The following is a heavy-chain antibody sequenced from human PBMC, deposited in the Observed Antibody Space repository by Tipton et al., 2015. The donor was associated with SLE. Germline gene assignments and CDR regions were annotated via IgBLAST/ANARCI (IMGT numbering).Heavy chain of an antibody. CDR2: INHSGST. CDR3: ANYDILTGYLDY. D-gene: IGHD3-9*01. V-gene: IGHV4-61*08. J-gene: IGHJ4*02. Sequence: TLSLTCTVSGGSITNDAYYWSWIRQPPGKGLEWIGEINHSGSTNYNPSLKSRVTISVDTSKNQFSLKLSSVTAADTAVYYCANYDILTGYLDYWGQGTLVTVSS. CDR1: GGSITNDAYY.